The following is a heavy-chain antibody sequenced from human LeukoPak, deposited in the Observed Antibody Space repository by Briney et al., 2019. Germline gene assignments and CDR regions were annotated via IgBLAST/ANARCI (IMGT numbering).Heavy chain of an antibody. D-gene: IGHD3-10*01. CDR1: GGPISSGGYY. Sequence: SQTLSLTCTVSGGPISSGGYYWSWIRQHPGKGLEWIGYIYYSGSTYYNPSLKSRVTISVDTSKNQFSLKLSSVTAADTAVYYCSGTMVRGVIISFDYWGQGTLVTVSS. J-gene: IGHJ4*02. V-gene: IGHV4-31*03. CDR3: SGTMVRGVIISFDY. CDR2: IYYSGST.